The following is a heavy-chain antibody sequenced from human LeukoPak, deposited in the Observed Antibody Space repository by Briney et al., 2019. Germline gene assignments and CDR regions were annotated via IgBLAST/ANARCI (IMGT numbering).Heavy chain of an antibody. V-gene: IGHV2-5*01. CDR3: ALNSVYYDFWSGYPYFDY. J-gene: IGHJ4*02. D-gene: IGHD3-3*01. CDR2: IYWHDDK. Sequence: SGPTLVKPTQTLTLTCTFSGFSLSTSRVGVGWIRQPPGKALEWLALIYWHDDKRYSPSLKSRLTITKDTSKNQVVLTMTNMDPVDTATYYCALNSVYYDFWSGYPYFDYWGQGTLVTVSS. CDR1: GFSLSTSRVG.